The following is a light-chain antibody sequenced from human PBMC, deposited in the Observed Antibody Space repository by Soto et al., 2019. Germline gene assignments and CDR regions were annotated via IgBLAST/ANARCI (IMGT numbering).Light chain of an antibody. CDR3: QQYGSSPWT. J-gene: IGKJ1*01. CDR2: GAS. V-gene: IGKV3-20*01. Sequence: IVLTQSPGTLSLSPGERATLSCRASQSFSSTYLAWYQQKPGQAPRLLIYGASSRATGIPDRFSGSGSGTDFTLTISRLEPEDFAVYYCQQYGSSPWTFDQGTKVEIK. CDR1: QSFSSTY.